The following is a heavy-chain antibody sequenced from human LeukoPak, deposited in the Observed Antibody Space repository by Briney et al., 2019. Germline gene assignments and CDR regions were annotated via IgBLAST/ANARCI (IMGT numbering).Heavy chain of an antibody. CDR3: ALWIVGATG. CDR2: INPNSGGT. CDR1: GYTFTLYW. D-gene: IGHD1-26*01. V-gene: IGHV1-2*02. Sequence: GASVKVSCKASGYTFTLYWIHWMRQAPGQGLEWMGWINPNSGGTNYAQKFQGRVTMTRDTSISTAYMELSRLRSDDTAVYYCALWIVGATGWGQGTLVTVSS. J-gene: IGHJ4*02.